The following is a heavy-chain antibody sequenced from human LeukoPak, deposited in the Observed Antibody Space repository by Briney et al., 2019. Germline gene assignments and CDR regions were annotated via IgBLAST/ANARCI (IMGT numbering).Heavy chain of an antibody. CDR3: ASFWVRNQYFDY. V-gene: IGHV3-30*14. CDR1: GFTFSSYA. CDR2: ISYDGSNK. Sequence: GGSLRLSCAASGFTFSSYAMHWVRQAPGKGLEWVAVISYDGSNKYYADSVKGRFTISRDDSKNTLYLQMNSLRAEDTAVYYCASFWVRNQYFDYWGQGTLVTVSS. D-gene: IGHD5-12*01. J-gene: IGHJ4*02.